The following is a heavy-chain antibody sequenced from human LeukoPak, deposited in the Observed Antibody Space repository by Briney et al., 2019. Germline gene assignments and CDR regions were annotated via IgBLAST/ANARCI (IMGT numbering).Heavy chain of an antibody. Sequence: PSETLSLTCTVSGGSISSYYWSWIPQPPGKGLEWIGYIYYSGSTNYNPSLKSRVTISVDTSKNQFSLKLSSVTAADTAVYYCARGYSSSSPFGYWGQGTLVTVSS. D-gene: IGHD6-6*01. CDR2: IYYSGST. CDR1: GGSISSYY. J-gene: IGHJ4*02. V-gene: IGHV4-59*01. CDR3: ARGYSSSSPFGY.